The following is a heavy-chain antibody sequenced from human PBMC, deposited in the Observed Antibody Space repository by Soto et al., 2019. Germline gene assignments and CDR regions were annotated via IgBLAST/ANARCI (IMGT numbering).Heavy chain of an antibody. J-gene: IGHJ6*02. CDR3: ARVVAFVVVPAARTDYYYYGMDV. D-gene: IGHD2-2*01. Sequence: ASVKVSCKASGYTFTSYDINWVRQATGRGREWMGWMNPNSGNTGYAQKFQGRVTMTRNTSISTAYMELSSLRSEDTAVYYCARVVAFVVVPAARTDYYYYGMDVWGQGTTVTVS. V-gene: IGHV1-8*01. CDR1: GYTFTSYD. CDR2: MNPNSGNT.